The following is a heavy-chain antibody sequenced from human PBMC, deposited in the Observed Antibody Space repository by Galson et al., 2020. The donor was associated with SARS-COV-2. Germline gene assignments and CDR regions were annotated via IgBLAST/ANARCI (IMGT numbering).Heavy chain of an antibody. J-gene: IGHJ4*02. CDR3: AKDAEAAAGTPLDY. CDR1: GFTFSSYG. CDR2: ISYDGSNK. V-gene: IGHV3-30*18. Sequence: TGGSLRLSCAASGFTFSSYGMHWVRQAPGKGLEWVAVISYDGSNKYYADSVKGRFTISRDNSKNTLYLQMNSLRAEDTAVYYCAKDAEAAAGTPLDYWGQGTLVTVSS. D-gene: IGHD6-13*01.